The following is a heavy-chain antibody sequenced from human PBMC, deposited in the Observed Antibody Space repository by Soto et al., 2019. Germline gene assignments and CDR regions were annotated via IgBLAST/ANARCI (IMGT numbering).Heavy chain of an antibody. V-gene: IGHV4-34*01. J-gene: IGHJ6*02. CDR2: INHSGST. Sequence: QVQLQQWGAGLLKPSETLSLTCAVYGGSFSGYYWSWIRQPPGKGLEWIGEINHSGSTNYNPSLKSRVTISVATSKNQFSLKLSSVTAADTAVYYCARGHSLRFLGYYYGMDVWGQGTTVTVSS. CDR3: ARGHSLRFLGYYYGMDV. CDR1: GGSFSGYY. D-gene: IGHD3-3*01.